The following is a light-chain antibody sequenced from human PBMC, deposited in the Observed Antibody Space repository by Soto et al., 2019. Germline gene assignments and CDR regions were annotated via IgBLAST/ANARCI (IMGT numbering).Light chain of an antibody. CDR3: QQYNNWPGT. J-gene: IGKJ1*01. V-gene: IGKV3-15*01. CDR2: GAS. Sequence: EIVMTQSPATLSVSPGERATLSCRASQSVSSNLAWYQQKPGQAPRLLIYGASTRATGIPARFSGSGSGTDSTLTNSSLQSEDFAVYYCQQYNNWPGTFGKGTKVEIK. CDR1: QSVSSN.